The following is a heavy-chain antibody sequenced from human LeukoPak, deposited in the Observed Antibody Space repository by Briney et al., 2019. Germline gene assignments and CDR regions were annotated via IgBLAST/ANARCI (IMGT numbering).Heavy chain of an antibody. D-gene: IGHD6-19*01. Sequence: SETLSLTCTVSGGSMSPYHWGWIRQPPGKGLEWTGYIYYSGSTNYNPSLNSRVTISVDTSKNQFSLRLSSVTAPDTAIYYCARAVSGRFDYWGRGTLVTVSS. CDR1: GGSMSPYH. CDR3: ARAVSGRFDY. V-gene: IGHV4-59*08. J-gene: IGHJ4*02. CDR2: IYYSGST.